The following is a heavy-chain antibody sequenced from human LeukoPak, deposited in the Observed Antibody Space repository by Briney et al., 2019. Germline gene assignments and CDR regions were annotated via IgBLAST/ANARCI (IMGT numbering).Heavy chain of an antibody. CDR3: ARDPTFWSDP. V-gene: IGHV1-18*01. CDR1: GGTFSSYA. CDR2: ISAYNGNT. Sequence: ASVKVSCKASGGTFSSYAISWVRQAPGQGLEWMGWISAYNGNTNYAQKLQGRVTMTTDTSTSTAYMELRSLRSDDTAVYYCARDPTFWSDPGGKGPLVPVSS. J-gene: IGHJ5*02.